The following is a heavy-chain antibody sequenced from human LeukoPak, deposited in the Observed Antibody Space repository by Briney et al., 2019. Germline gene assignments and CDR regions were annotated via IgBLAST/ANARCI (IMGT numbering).Heavy chain of an antibody. CDR1: GSTFSSDA. CDR3: ARAGCSSTSCYFYWFDP. J-gene: IGHJ5*02. Sequence: ASVKVSCKASGSTFSSDAISWVRQAPGQGVEWMGGFIPIFGTTNFAQKFRGRVTITTDESTSTAYMELSSLRSEDTAVYYCARAGCSSTSCYFYWFDPWGQGTLVTVSS. D-gene: IGHD2-2*01. CDR2: FIPIFGTT. V-gene: IGHV1-69*05.